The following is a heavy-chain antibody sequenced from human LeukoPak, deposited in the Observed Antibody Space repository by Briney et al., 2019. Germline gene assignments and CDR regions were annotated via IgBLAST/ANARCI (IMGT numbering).Heavy chain of an antibody. CDR3: ARDWGLLATSGRGALDI. Sequence: SETLSLTCTVSGGSISSGRYYWSWIRKLAGKGLVWIGHIYASGSSNYNPSLKSRVTISVDTSKNQFSLNLSSVTAADTAVYYCARDWGLLATSGRGALDIWGQGTMVTVSS. D-gene: IGHD2-15*01. CDR2: IYASGSS. V-gene: IGHV4-61*09. J-gene: IGHJ3*02. CDR1: GGSISSGRYY.